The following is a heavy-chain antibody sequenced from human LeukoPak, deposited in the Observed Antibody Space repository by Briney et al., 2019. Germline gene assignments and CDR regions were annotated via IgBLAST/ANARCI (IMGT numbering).Heavy chain of an antibody. CDR1: GFTLSTYW. CDR2: IKQDESEK. J-gene: IGHJ4*02. V-gene: IGHV3-7*01. CDR3: ARDWGLDY. Sequence: PGGSLRLSCAASGFTLSTYWMGWVRQAPGKGLEWVADIKQDESEKFYVDSVKGRFTISRDNAKNSLYLQMNSLRAEDTAVYYCARDWGLDYWGQGILVTVSS. D-gene: IGHD3-16*01.